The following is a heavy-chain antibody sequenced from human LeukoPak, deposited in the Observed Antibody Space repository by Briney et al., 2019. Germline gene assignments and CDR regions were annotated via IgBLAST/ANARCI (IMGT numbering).Heavy chain of an antibody. CDR3: ARLGMVGWLHRPFDY. CDR1: GVSISSISYY. CDR2: IYHSGST. Sequence: PSETLSLTCTVSGVSISSISYYWGWIRQPPGKGLEWIGSIYHSGSTYYNPSLKSRVTISVDTSKNQFSLKLSSVTAADTAVYYCARLGMVGWLHRPFDYWGQGTLVTVSS. J-gene: IGHJ4*02. D-gene: IGHD5-24*01. V-gene: IGHV4-39*07.